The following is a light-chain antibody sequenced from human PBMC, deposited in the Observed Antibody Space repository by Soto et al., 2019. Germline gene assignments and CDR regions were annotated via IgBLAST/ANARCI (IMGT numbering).Light chain of an antibody. CDR3: CSYAGSHTWV. J-gene: IGLJ1*01. CDR2: EVS. CDR1: SSDLDTYNR. V-gene: IGLV2-18*02. Sequence: QSVLTQPRSVSGSPGQSVTISCPGTSSDLDTYNRVSWYQQPPGTAPKLLIYEVSNRPSGVPDRFSGSKSGNTASLTISGLQAEDEADYYCCSYAGSHTWVFGTGTQLTVL.